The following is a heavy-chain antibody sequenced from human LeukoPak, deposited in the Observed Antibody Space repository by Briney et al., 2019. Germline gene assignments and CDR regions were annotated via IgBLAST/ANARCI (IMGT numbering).Heavy chain of an antibody. V-gene: IGHV3-74*01. J-gene: IGHJ6*02. D-gene: IGHD2-2*01. Sequence: PGGSLRLSCAASGFTFSSCGMHWVRQAPGKGLEWVSRVNSDGSSTIYADSVKGRFTVSRDNARNTVFLQMNSLSAEDTAVYYCARRSSFVMDVWGQGTTVTVSS. CDR1: GFTFSSCG. CDR3: ARRSSFVMDV. CDR2: VNSDGSST.